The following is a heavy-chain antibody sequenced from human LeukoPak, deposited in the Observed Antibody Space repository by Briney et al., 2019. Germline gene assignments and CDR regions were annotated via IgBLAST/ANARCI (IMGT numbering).Heavy chain of an antibody. CDR3: ARDLTDRDGYNSNWFDP. J-gene: IGHJ5*02. V-gene: IGHV1-69*05. CDR2: IIPIFGTA. Sequence: SVKVSCKASEGTFSSYAISWVRQAPGQGLEWLGRIIPIFGTANYAQKFQGRVTITTDELTSTAYMELSSLRSEDTAVYYCARDLTDRDGYNSNWFDPWGQGTLVTVSS. D-gene: IGHD5-24*01. CDR1: EGTFSSYA.